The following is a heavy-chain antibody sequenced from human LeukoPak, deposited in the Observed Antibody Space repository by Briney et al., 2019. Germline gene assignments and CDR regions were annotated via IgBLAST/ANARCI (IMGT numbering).Heavy chain of an antibody. D-gene: IGHD1-26*01. CDR1: GDSISGSNYY. Sequence: SETLSLTCTVSGDSISGSNYYWGWVRQPPGERLEWIGSIYYSGRTYYNPSLKSRVTISVDTSKNQFSLNLYSVTAADTAVYYCARHSGFFDYWGQGTLVTVSS. J-gene: IGHJ4*02. CDR3: ARHSGFFDY. V-gene: IGHV4-39*01. CDR2: IYYSGRT.